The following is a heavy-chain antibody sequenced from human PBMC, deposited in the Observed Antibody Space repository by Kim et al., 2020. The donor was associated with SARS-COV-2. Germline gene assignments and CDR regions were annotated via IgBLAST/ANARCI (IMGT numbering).Heavy chain of an antibody. J-gene: IGHJ5*02. CDR2: ISYSGNS. CDR3: ARDSADSSRTGFDP. V-gene: IGHV4-59*01. CDR1: GGSMDSYY. Sequence: ETLSLTCIVSGGSMDSYYWNWIRQPPGKGLEWIGYISYSGNSNYNPSLKSRVTISVDTSKNQFSLKLRSVTAADTAVYYCARDSADSSRTGFDPWGQG. D-gene: IGHD3-22*01.